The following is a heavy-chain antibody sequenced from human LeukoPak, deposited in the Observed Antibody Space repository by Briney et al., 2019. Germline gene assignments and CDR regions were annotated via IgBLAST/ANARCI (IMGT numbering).Heavy chain of an antibody. CDR3: ARELDGSGSYYDY. CDR1: GFTFSSYS. Sequence: GGSLRLSCAASGFTFSSYSMNWVRQAPGKGLEWVSSSSSSSSYKNYADSMKGRFTISRDNAKNSLYLQMNSLRAEDTAVYYCARELDGSGSYYDYWGQGTLVTVSS. D-gene: IGHD3-10*01. V-gene: IGHV3-21*01. CDR2: SSSSSSYK. J-gene: IGHJ4*02.